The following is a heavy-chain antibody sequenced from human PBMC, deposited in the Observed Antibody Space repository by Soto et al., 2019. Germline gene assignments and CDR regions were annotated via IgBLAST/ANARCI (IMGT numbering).Heavy chain of an antibody. D-gene: IGHD3-3*01. CDR2: ISAYNGNT. V-gene: IGHV1-18*01. CDR3: ARDLVNDFWSGYPPYYYYYMDV. Sequence: ASVKVSCKASGYTFTSYGISWVRQAPGQGLEWMGWISAYNGNTNYAQKLQGRVTITTDTSTSTAYMELSSLRSEDTAVYYCARDLVNDFWSGYPPYYYYYMDVWGKGTTVTVSS. CDR1: GYTFTSYG. J-gene: IGHJ6*03.